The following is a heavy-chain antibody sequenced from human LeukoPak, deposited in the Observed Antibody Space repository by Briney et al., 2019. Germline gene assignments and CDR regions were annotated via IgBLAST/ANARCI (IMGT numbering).Heavy chain of an antibody. CDR3: AKERSPGSGWYRGDY. CDR1: GFTFNTYA. Sequence: GGSLRLSCAASGFTFNTYAMTWVRQAPGKGLEWVSSISGNAGSTYYAASVKGRFTISRDNSRNTLYLQMNSLRAEDTAVYYCAKERSPGSGWYRGDYWGQGTLVTVSS. D-gene: IGHD6-19*01. CDR2: ISGNAGST. V-gene: IGHV3-23*01. J-gene: IGHJ4*02.